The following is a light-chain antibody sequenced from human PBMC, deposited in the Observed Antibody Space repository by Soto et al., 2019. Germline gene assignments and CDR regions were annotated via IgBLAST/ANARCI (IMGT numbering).Light chain of an antibody. J-gene: IGKJ1*01. CDR3: LRASHFPWT. CDR1: QSLVHSDGNTY. CDR2: KIS. V-gene: IGKV2-24*01. Sequence: DIVMTQTPLSSPVTLGQPASISCRSSQSLVHSDGNTYLRWLQQRPGQPPRLLIYKISNRFSGGSGSSSGSGSGKEFTLKTSTVAAEEVGVYYCLRASHFPWTSGEGPKVDSK.